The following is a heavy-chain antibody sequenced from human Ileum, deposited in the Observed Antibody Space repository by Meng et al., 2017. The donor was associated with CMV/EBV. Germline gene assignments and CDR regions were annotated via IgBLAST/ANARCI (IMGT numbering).Heavy chain of an antibody. J-gene: IGHJ4*01. D-gene: IGHD3-3*01. CDR1: GFTFSTYY. V-gene: IGHV3-74*03. CDR2: INTDGSTT. CDR3: VRSWSTYYPFDY. Sequence: GGSLRLSCAASGFTFSTYYMHWVRQAPGKGLVWVSLINTDGSTTKYADSVKGRFTISRDNAKNTLYLQMNSLRVEDSAVYYCVRSWSTYYPFDYWVQGTLVTVSS.